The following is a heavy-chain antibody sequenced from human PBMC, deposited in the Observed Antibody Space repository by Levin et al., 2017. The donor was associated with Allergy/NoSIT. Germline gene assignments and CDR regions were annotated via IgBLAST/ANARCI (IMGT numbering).Heavy chain of an antibody. CDR2: IYYLGST. J-gene: IGHJ3*01. D-gene: IGHD1-26*01. CDR3: ARSFKSVGAAIEKRSIAFGV. Sequence: SETLSLTCTVSGDSINNGGYYWSWIRQHPGKGLEWIGYIYYLGSTYYNPSLKSRVTISLDTSENQFSLNLSSVTAADTAVYYCARSFKSVGAAIEKRSIAFGVWGQGTMVSVSS. CDR1: GDSINNGGYY. V-gene: IGHV4-31*03.